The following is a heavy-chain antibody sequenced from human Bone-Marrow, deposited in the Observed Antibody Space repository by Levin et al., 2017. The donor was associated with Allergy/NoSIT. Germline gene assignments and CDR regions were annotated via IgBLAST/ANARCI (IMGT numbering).Heavy chain of an antibody. CDR2: INHSGST. D-gene: IGHD3-10*01. CDR1: GGSFSGYY. V-gene: IGHV4-34*01. CDR3: ARGQVGNTYYYGSGSSYYGMDV. Sequence: SETLSLTCAVYGGSFSGYYWSWIRQPPGKGLEWIGEINHSGSTNYNPPLKSRVTISVDTSKNQFSLKLSSVTAADTAVYYCARGQVGNTYYYGSGSSYYGMDVWGQGTTVTVSS. J-gene: IGHJ6*02.